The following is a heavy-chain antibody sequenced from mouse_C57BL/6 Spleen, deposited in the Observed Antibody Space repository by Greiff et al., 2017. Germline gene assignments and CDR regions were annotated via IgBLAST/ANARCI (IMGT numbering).Heavy chain of an antibody. CDR2: IYPGSGST. CDR3: ARRQRRLPPDC. J-gene: IGHJ2*01. D-gene: IGHD3-2*02. CDR1: GYTFTSYW. V-gene: IGHV1-55*01. Sequence: VQLQQPGAELVKPGASVKLSCKASGYTFTSYWITWVKQRPGQGLEWIGDIYPGSGSTNYNEKFKSKATLTVDTSSSTAYMQLSSLTSEDSAVYYCARRQRRLPPDCWGQGTTLTVSS.